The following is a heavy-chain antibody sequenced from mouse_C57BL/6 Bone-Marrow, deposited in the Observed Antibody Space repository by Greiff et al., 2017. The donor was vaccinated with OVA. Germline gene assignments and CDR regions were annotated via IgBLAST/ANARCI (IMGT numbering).Heavy chain of an antibody. CDR2: IYPGSGST. V-gene: IGHV1-55*01. J-gene: IGHJ2*01. CDR3: ARTLYCDYDDYFDY. Sequence: VQLQQPGAELVKPGASVKMSCKASGYTFTSYWITWVKQRPGQGLEWIGDIYPGSGSTNYNEKFKSKATLTVDTSSSTAYMQLSSLTSEDSAVYYCARTLYCDYDDYFDYWGKGTTLTVSS. CDR1: GYTFTSYW. D-gene: IGHD2-4*01.